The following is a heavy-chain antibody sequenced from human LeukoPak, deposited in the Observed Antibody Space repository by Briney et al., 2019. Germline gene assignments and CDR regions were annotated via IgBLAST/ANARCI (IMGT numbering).Heavy chain of an antibody. J-gene: IGHJ4*02. CDR2: ISGSGTIT. Sequence: GGSLRLSCAASGFTFSSYAMSWVRQAPGKGLEWVSVISGSGTITYYADSVKGRFTISRDNSKNTLYLQMNSLRAEDTAVYYCAKDPQSGSDRYFDYWGQGTLVTVSS. CDR3: AKDPQSGSDRYFDY. V-gene: IGHV3-23*01. CDR1: GFTFSSYA. D-gene: IGHD1-26*01.